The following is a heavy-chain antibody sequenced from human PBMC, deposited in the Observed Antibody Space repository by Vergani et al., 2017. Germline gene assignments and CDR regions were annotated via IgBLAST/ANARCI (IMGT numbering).Heavy chain of an antibody. D-gene: IGHD3-22*01. V-gene: IGHV3-33*01. CDR3: ARDLDYYDSSTIIDY. CDR1: GFTFSSYG. J-gene: IGHJ4*02. CDR2: IWYDGSNK. Sequence: QVQLVESGGGVVQPGRSLRLSCAASGFTFSSYGMHWVRQAPGKGLEWVAVIWYDGSNKYYADSVKGRFTISRDNSKNTLYLQMNSLRAEDTAVYYCARDLDYYDSSTIIDYWGQGTLVTVSS.